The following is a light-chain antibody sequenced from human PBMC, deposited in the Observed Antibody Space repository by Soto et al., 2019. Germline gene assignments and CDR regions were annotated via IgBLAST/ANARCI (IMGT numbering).Light chain of an antibody. CDR3: LQDYNYPWT. CDR1: QGIRNA. J-gene: IGKJ1*01. V-gene: IGKV1-6*01. Sequence: AIQMTQSPSSLSASVADRVTITCRASQGIRNALGWYQQKPGKAPKLLIYAASSLQSGVPSRFSGSGSGTDFTLTISSLQPEDFATYYCLQDYNYPWTFGQGTKVEIK. CDR2: AAS.